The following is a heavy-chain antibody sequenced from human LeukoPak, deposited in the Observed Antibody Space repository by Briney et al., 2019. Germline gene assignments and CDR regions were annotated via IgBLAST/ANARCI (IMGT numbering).Heavy chain of an antibody. D-gene: IGHD6-13*01. CDR1: GFTVSTNY. CDR2: IYSGGNT. J-gene: IGHJ4*02. V-gene: IGHV3-53*01. Sequence: GGPLRLSCAASGFTVSTNYMNWVRQAPGKGLEWVALIYSGGNTHYADSVKGRFTISRDNSKNTLYLQMSSLRVEDTAVYYCTRDTPGIAASVSGGWGQGTLVTVSS. CDR3: TRDTPGIAASVSGG.